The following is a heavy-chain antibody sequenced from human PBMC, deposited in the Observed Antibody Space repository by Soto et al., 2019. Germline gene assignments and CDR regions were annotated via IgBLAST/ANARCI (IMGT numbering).Heavy chain of an antibody. J-gene: IGHJ4*02. D-gene: IGHD3-10*01. Sequence: QVQLVQSGAEVKKPGASVKVSCKASGYTFTSYGISWVRQAPGQGLEWMGWINVYNGNTNYAQKLQGRVTMTTDTSTSTAYLDLRSLRSDDTAVYFFAGDTSRGEYDYWGQGTLVTVSS. CDR2: INVYNGNT. V-gene: IGHV1-18*01. CDR1: GYTFTSYG. CDR3: AGDTSRGEYDY.